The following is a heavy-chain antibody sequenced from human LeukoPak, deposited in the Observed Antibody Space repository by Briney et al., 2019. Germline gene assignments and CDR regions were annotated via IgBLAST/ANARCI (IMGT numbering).Heavy chain of an antibody. CDR1: GGSISVYY. J-gene: IGHJ5*02. CDR3: ARGGTTVTPGLLWFDP. D-gene: IGHD4-17*01. CDR2: IYYSGST. Sequence: SETLSLTCTVSGGSISVYYWSWIRQPPGKGLEWIGYIYYSGSTNYNPSLKSRVTISVDTSKNQFSLKLSSVTAADTAVYYCARGGTTVTPGLLWFDPWGQGTLVTVSS. V-gene: IGHV4-59*01.